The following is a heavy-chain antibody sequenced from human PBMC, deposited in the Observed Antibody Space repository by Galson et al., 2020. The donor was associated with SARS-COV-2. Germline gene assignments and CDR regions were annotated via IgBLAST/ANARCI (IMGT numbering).Heavy chain of an antibody. CDR2: IYYSGST. D-gene: IGHD3-9*01. Sequence: SETLSLTCTVSGGSISSGGYYWSWIRQHPGKGLVWIWYIYYSGSTYYNPSLKSRVTISVDTSKNQFSLKLSSVTAADTAVYYCARVDYDILTGYSPGGMDVWGQGTTVTVSS. V-gene: IGHV4-31*03. CDR1: GGSISSGGYY. J-gene: IGHJ6*02. CDR3: ARVDYDILTGYSPGGMDV.